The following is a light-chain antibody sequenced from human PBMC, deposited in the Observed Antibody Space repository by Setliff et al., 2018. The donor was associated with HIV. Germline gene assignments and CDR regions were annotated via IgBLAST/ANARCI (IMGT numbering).Light chain of an antibody. J-gene: IGLJ3*02. Sequence: ALTQPASVSGSPGQWITISCTGTSSDIGSYDYVSWYQQHPGRAPQLMISEVSNRPSGVSHRFSGSKSGNTASLTISGLQAEDEADYYCSSYTTSATVLFGGGTKVTVL. CDR1: SSDIGSYDY. CDR2: EVS. V-gene: IGLV2-14*01. CDR3: SSYTTSATVL.